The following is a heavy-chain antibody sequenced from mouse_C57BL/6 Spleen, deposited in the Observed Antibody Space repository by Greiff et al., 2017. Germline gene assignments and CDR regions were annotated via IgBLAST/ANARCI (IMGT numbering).Heavy chain of an antibody. CDR2: ISYSGST. CDR3: ARGGAPGFAY. CDR1: GYSITSGYD. Sequence: DVKLQESGPGMVKPSQSLSLTCTVTGYSITSGYDWHWIRHFPGNKLEWMGYISYSGSTNYNPSLKSRISITHDTSKNHVFLKLNSVTTEDTATHYCARGGAPGFAYWGQGTLVTVSA. V-gene: IGHV3-1*01. J-gene: IGHJ3*01.